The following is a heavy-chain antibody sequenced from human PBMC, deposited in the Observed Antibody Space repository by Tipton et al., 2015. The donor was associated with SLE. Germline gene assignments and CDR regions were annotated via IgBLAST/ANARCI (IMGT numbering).Heavy chain of an antibody. CDR3: VRRVRGGWYDY. Sequence: TPSLTCTVSGGSISSYYWSWIRQPPGKGLEWIGYIYYSGSTKSNPSLKSRVTISVDTSKNQFSLKLCSVTAADTAVYYCVRRVRGGWYDYWGQGTLVTVSS. D-gene: IGHD6-19*01. CDR1: GGSISSYY. CDR2: IYYSGST. J-gene: IGHJ4*02. V-gene: IGHV4-59*01.